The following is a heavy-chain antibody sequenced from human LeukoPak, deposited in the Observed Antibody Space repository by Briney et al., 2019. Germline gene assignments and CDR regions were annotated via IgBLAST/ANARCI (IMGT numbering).Heavy chain of an antibody. J-gene: IGHJ4*02. D-gene: IGHD1-1*01. V-gene: IGHV3-21*01. CDR1: GFTFSSYW. CDR2: ISSSSSYM. CDR3: VRVVPGTGSLDF. Sequence: PGGSLRLSCAASGFTFSSYWMHWVRQAPGKGLEWVSSISSSSSYMFYADSAEGRFTISRDNAKNSLYLQVNSLRAEDTAVYYCVRVVPGTGSLDFWGQGALVTVSS.